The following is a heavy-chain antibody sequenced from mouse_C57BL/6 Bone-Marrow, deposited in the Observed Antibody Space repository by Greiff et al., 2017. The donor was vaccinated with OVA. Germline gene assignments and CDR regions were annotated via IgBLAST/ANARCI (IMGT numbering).Heavy chain of an antibody. J-gene: IGHJ2*01. V-gene: IGHV2-6*03. CDR1: GFSLTSYG. CDR2: IWSDGST. CDR3: ARPPPYYGSSRLYYFDY. Sequence: VQLQESGPGLVAPSQSLSITCTVSGFSLTSYGVHWVRQPPGKGLEWLVVIWSDGSTTYNSALKSRLSISKDNSKSQVFLKMNSLQTDDTAMYYCARPPPYYGSSRLYYFDYWGQGTTLTVSS. D-gene: IGHD1-1*01.